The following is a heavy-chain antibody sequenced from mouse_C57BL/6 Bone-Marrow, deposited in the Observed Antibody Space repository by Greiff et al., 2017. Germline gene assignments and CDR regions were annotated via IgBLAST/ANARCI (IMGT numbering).Heavy chain of an antibody. CDR2: IWSGGST. Sequence: QVQLKQSGPGLVQPSQSLSITCTVSGFSLTSYGVHWVRQSPGKGLEWLGVIWSGGSTDYNAAFISRLSISKDNSKSQVFFKMNSLQADDTAIYYCARNLNLLLRLYYYAMDYWGQGTSVTVSS. D-gene: IGHD1-1*01. CDR1: GFSLTSYG. V-gene: IGHV2-2*01. CDR3: ARNLNLLLRLYYYAMDY. J-gene: IGHJ4*01.